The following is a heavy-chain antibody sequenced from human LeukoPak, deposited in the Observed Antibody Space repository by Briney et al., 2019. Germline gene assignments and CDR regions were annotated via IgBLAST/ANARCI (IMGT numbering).Heavy chain of an antibody. CDR1: GGSISGYY. J-gene: IGHJ5*02. V-gene: IGHV4-4*07. Sequence: SETLSLTCTVSGGSISGYYWSWIRQPAGKGLEWIGRIYTSGSTNYNPSLTSRVTMSVDTSKNQFSLKLSSVTAADTAVYYCARASPTTNKGAYGWFDPWGQGTLVTVSS. D-gene: IGHD1-14*01. CDR2: IYTSGST. CDR3: ARASPTTNKGAYGWFDP.